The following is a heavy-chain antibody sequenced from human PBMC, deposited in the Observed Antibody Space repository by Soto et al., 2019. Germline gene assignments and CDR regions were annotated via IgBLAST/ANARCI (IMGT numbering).Heavy chain of an antibody. Sequence: GGSLRLSCAASGFTFSSYGMHWVRQAPGKGLEWVAVIWYDGSNKYYADSVKGRFTISRDNSKNTLYLQMNSLRAEDTAVYYCARDMGPYSGYDLTIDYWGQGTLVTVSS. CDR3: ARDMGPYSGYDLTIDY. V-gene: IGHV3-33*01. CDR2: IWYDGSNK. J-gene: IGHJ4*02. D-gene: IGHD5-12*01. CDR1: GFTFSSYG.